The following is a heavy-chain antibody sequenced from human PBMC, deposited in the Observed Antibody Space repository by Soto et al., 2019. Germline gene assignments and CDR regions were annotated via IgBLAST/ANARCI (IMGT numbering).Heavy chain of an antibody. CDR3: ARIYGDYERSYYYYYMDV. Sequence: SETLSLTCTVSGGSISSYYWSWIRQPPGKGLEWIGYIYYSGSTNYNPSLKSRVTISVDTSKNQFSLKLSSVTAADTAVYYCARIYGDYERSYYYYYMDVWGKGTTVTVSS. J-gene: IGHJ6*03. CDR1: GGSISSYY. D-gene: IGHD4-17*01. V-gene: IGHV4-59*01. CDR2: IYYSGST.